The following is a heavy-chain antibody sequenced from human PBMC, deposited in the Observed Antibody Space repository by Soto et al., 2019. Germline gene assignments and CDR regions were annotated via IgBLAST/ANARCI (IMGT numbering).Heavy chain of an antibody. D-gene: IGHD3-10*01. CDR1: NGSISSAIYY. Sequence: QLQLQESGQGLVKPSETLSLTCTVSNGSISSAIYYWGWIRQPPGKGLAWLGSIYHSGSTYYNPSLQGRVTIYVDTSKNQFSLKLSSVTAADTAVYFCAGRSSLASVQVYFGEISNYNWFDPWGQGTLVTVAS. J-gene: IGHJ5*02. CDR2: IYHSGST. V-gene: IGHV4-39*01. CDR3: AGRSSLASVQVYFGEISNYNWFDP.